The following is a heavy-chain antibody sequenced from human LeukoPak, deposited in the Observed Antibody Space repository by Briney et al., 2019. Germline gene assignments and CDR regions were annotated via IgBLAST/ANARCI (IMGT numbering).Heavy chain of an antibody. CDR1: GFTFDDYG. D-gene: IGHD3-22*01. CDR2: IKQDGSEK. Sequence: SGGSLRLSCAASGFTFDDYGMTWVRQAPGKGLEWVANIKQDGSEKFYVDSVKGRFTISRDNAKNSLHLQMNSLRAEDTAVYYCARDPYYYESSGYFFGAFDIWGQGTMVTVSS. J-gene: IGHJ3*02. CDR3: ARDPYYYESSGYFFGAFDI. V-gene: IGHV3-7*01.